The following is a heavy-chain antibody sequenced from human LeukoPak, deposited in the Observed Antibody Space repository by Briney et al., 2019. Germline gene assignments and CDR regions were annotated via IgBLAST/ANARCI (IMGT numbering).Heavy chain of an antibody. CDR3: ARDTTGHYDY. CDR1: GFTFYIYA. J-gene: IGHJ4*02. D-gene: IGHD1-1*01. Sequence: GGSLRLSCAASGFTFYIYAIHWVRQAPGKGLQRVAVIGDDGSHKDYVDSVKGRFTISRDNSKNTLYLQMNSLRAEDTAVYYCARDTTGHYDYWGQGTLVTVSS. V-gene: IGHV3-30-3*01. CDR2: IGDDGSHK.